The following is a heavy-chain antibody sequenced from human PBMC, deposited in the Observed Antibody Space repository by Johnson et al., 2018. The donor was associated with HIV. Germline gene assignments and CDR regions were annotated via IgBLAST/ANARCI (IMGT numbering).Heavy chain of an antibody. V-gene: IGHV3-7*05. CDR3: ARDGGIVLVVYAMPDAFDI. D-gene: IGHD2-8*02. J-gene: IGHJ3*02. Sequence: VQLVESGGGPVQSGGSLRLSCAASGFTFSSYWMSWVRQAPGKGLEWVANIKQDGSEQYYVDSVKGRFTISRDNAKNSLYLQMNSLRAEDTAVYYCARDGGIVLVVYAMPDAFDIWGQGTMVTVSS. CDR2: IKQDGSEQ. CDR1: GFTFSSYW.